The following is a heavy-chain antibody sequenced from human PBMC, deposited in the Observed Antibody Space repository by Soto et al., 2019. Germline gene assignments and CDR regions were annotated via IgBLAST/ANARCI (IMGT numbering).Heavy chain of an antibody. CDR1: GYIFANYP. CDR2: INPGNGNT. CDR3: ARVVGHCSGSGEHWFDP. J-gene: IGHJ5*02. D-gene: IGHD3-10*01. Sequence: ASVKVSCKASGYIFANYPMQWVRQAPGQGLEWMGWINPGNGNTKYSQKFQGRVTLTRDTSATTVYMELSSITSKHTAMYHCARVVGHCSGSGEHWFDPWGQGTLVTVSS. V-gene: IGHV1-3*01.